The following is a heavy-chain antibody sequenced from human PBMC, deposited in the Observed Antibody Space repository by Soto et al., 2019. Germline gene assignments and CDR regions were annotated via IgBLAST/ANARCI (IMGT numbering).Heavy chain of an antibody. J-gene: IGHJ4*02. CDR2: IYWDDDK. CDR1: GFSLSSSGVG. Sequence: QITLKESGPTLVKPTQTLTLTCTFSGFSLSSSGVGVGWIRQPPGKALEWLTFIYWDDDKRYSPSLKSRLTITKDTSKNKVVLTLTNMDPVDTATYYCARIVVAGITYYFDSWGQGTLLTVSS. CDR3: ARIVVAGITYYFDS. V-gene: IGHV2-5*02. D-gene: IGHD2-15*01.